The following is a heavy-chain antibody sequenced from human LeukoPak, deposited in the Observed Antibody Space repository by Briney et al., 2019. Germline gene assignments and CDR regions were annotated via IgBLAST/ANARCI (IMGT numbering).Heavy chain of an antibody. CDR2: IFYSRST. CDR3: VRLKGLVPPGAN. J-gene: IGHJ4*02. CDR1: GGSISSSTYY. V-gene: IGHV4-39*01. D-gene: IGHD7-27*01. Sequence: TSETLSLTCTVSGGSISSSTYYWGWIRQPPGKGLEWFGCIFYSRSTYYHPSLESRVTMSVDTSKNQFSLKLTAVTAADTAVYYCVRLKGLVPPGANWGQGTLVTVSS.